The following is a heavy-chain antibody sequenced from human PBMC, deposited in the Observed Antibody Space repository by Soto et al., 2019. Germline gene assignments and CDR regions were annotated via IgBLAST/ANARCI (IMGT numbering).Heavy chain of an antibody. D-gene: IGHD3-22*01. V-gene: IGHV3-30-3*01. J-gene: IGHJ6*04. CDR1: GFTFSSYA. Sequence: GGSLRLSCAASGFTFSSYAMHWVRQAPGKGLEWVAVISYDGSNKYYADSVKGRFTISRDNSKNTLYLQMNSLRAEDTAVYYCARVYYDGSVSGSNGMDVWGKGPRVTVPS. CDR2: ISYDGSNK. CDR3: ARVYYDGSVSGSNGMDV.